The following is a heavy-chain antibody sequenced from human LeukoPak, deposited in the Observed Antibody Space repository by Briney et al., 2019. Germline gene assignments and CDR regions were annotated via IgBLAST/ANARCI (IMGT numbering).Heavy chain of an antibody. Sequence: GGSLRLSCAAAGFTVSGNYMSWVRQAPGKGLEWVSTIRRTGDHTFYADSVEGRFTISRDNSKDTVYLQMNNLGAEDTAVYYCAKDVISGTTGWFDPRGQGTLVTVSS. CDR2: IRRTGDHT. CDR3: AKDVISGTTGWFDP. D-gene: IGHD1-7*01. V-gene: IGHV3-23*01. CDR1: GFTVSGNY. J-gene: IGHJ5*02.